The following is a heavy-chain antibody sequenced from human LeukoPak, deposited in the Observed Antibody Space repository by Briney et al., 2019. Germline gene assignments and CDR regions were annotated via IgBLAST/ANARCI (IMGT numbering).Heavy chain of an antibody. J-gene: IGHJ4*02. D-gene: IGHD1-1*01. Sequence: GRSQRLSCAASGFTFSSYAMSWVRQAPGKGLEWVSAISGSDGTTYYADSVKGRFTISRDNSKYTLSLQMNSLRAEDTAVYYCAKVDNWKYGHHDYWGQGTLVTVSS. CDR3: AKVDNWKYGHHDY. CDR2: ISGSDGTT. CDR1: GFTFSSYA. V-gene: IGHV3-23*01.